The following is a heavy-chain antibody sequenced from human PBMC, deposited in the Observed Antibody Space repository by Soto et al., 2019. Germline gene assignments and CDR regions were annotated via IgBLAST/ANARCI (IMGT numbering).Heavy chain of an antibody. CDR1: GFTFSNAW. CDR2: IKSKTDGGTT. Sequence: GGSLRLSCAASGFTFSNAWMIWVRQAPGKGLEWVGRIKSKTDGGTTDYAAPVKGRFTISRDDSKNTLYLQMNSLKTEDTAVYYCTTDYYYDSSGYYPYYFDYWGQGTLVTVSS. CDR3: TTDYYYDSSGYYPYYFDY. V-gene: IGHV3-15*01. J-gene: IGHJ4*02. D-gene: IGHD3-22*01.